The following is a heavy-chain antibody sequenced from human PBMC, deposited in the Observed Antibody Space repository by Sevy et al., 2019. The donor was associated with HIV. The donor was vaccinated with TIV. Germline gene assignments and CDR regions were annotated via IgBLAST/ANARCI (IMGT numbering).Heavy chain of an antibody. Sequence: GGSLRLSCAASGFTFSSYDMHWVRQATGKGLEWVSAIGTAGDTYYPGSVKGRFTISRENAKNSLYLQMNSLRAGDTAVYYCARGSYRTNGVCLSRGMDVRGQGTTVTVSS. CDR3: ARGSYRTNGVCLSRGMDV. J-gene: IGHJ6*02. D-gene: IGHD2-8*01. CDR1: GFTFSSYD. CDR2: IGTAGDT. V-gene: IGHV3-13*01.